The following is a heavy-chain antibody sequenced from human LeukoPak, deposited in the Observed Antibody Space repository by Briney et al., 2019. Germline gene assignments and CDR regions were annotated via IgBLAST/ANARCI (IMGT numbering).Heavy chain of an antibody. CDR3: ARGTGQLAGHYMDV. V-gene: IGHV4-34*01. CDR2: INHSGGT. J-gene: IGHJ6*03. Sequence: SETLSLTCTVSGGSISSYYWSWIRQPPGKGLEWIGEINHSGGTNYNPSLKSRGTISVATSQTPFSLKLSSVTAADTAVSYCARGTGQLAGHYMDVWGKGTTVPVSS. CDR1: GGSISSYY. D-gene: IGHD6-6*01.